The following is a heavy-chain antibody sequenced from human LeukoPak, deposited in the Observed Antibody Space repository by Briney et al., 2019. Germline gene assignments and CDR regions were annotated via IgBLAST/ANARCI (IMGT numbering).Heavy chain of an antibody. CDR3: TTDTADDFWSGYSQYYFDY. CDR2: IKSETDGGTT. V-gene: IGHV3-15*01. Sequence: GGSLRLSCAASGFTFSNAWMSWVRQAPGKGLEWVGRIKSETDGGTTDYAAPVKGRFTISRDDSKNTLYLQMNSLKTEDTAVYYCTTDTADDFWSGYSQYYFDYWGQGTLVTVSS. CDR1: GFTFSNAW. J-gene: IGHJ4*02. D-gene: IGHD3-3*01.